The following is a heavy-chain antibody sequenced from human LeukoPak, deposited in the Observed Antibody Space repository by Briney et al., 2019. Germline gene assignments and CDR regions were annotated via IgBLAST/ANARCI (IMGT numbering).Heavy chain of an antibody. CDR2: IYPGDSDT. CDR3: ARHAFRSTSWGNWFDP. D-gene: IGHD2-2*01. Sequence: GESLKNSCKGSGYSFTSYWIGWVRQMPGKGLEWMGIIYPGDSDTRYSPSFQGQVTISADKSISTAYLQWSSLKASDTAMYYCARHAFRSTSWGNWFDPWGQGTLVTVSS. CDR1: GYSFTSYW. V-gene: IGHV5-51*01. J-gene: IGHJ5*02.